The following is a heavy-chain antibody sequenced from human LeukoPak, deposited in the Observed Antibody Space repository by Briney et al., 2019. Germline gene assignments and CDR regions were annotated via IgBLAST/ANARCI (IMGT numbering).Heavy chain of an antibody. D-gene: IGHD3-16*01. CDR1: GFTFSSSS. V-gene: IGHV3-48*02. J-gene: IGHJ4*02. CDR3: ARVRLGGHSDY. Sequence: GGSLRLSCAASGFTFSSSSMSWVRQAPGKGLEWVSYITSGSSPISYADSVKGRFTISRDNAKNSLFLQMNGLRDGDTAVYYCARVRLGGHSDYWGQGTLVTVSS. CDR2: ITSGSSPI.